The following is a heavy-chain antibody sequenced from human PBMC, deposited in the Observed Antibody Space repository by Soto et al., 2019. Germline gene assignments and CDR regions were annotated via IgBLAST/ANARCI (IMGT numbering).Heavy chain of an antibody. CDR1: GFTFSSYA. D-gene: IGHD6-19*01. V-gene: IGHV3-30-3*01. CDR3: ARDPLDGIAVAGFDY. CDR2: ISYDGSNK. J-gene: IGHJ4*02. Sequence: QVQLVASGGGVVQPGRSLRLSCAASGFTFSSYAMHWVRQAPGKGLEWVAVISYDGSNKYYADSVKGRFTISRDNSKNTLYLQMNSLRAEDTAVYYCARDPLDGIAVAGFDYWGQGTLVTVSS.